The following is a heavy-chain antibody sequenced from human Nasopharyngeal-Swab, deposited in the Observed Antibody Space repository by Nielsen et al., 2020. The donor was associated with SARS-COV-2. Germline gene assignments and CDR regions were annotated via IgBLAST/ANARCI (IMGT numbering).Heavy chain of an antibody. CDR2: ISSSGSTI. D-gene: IGHD1-20*01. CDR1: GFTLSSYW. Sequence: GGSLRLSCAASGFTLSSYWMHWVRQAPGKGLEWVSYISSSGSTIYYADSVKGRFTISRDNAKNSLYLQMNSLRAEDTAVYYCARNRITGTNYYGMDVWGQGTTVTVSS. CDR3: ARNRITGTNYYGMDV. V-gene: IGHV3-48*03. J-gene: IGHJ6*02.